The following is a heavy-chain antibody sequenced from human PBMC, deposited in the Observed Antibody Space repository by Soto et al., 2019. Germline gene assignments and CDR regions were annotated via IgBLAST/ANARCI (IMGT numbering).Heavy chain of an antibody. CDR3: ARESVSSGVYPYLYYYYYGMDV. D-gene: IGHD3-22*01. V-gene: IGHV3-48*02. Sequence: GGSLRLSCAASGFTFSSYSMNWVRQAPGKGLEWVSYISSSSSTIYYADSVKGRFTISRDNAKNSLYLQMNSLRDEDTAVYYCARESVSSGVYPYLYYYYYGMDVWGQGTTVTVSS. J-gene: IGHJ6*02. CDR1: GFTFSSYS. CDR2: ISSSSSTI.